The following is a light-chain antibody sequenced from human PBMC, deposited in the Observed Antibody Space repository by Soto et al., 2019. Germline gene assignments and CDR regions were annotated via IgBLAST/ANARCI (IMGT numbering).Light chain of an antibody. V-gene: IGLV1-44*01. J-gene: IGLJ2*01. CDR1: SSNIGSNT. Sequence: QSVLTQPPSASGTPGQRVTISCSESSSNIGSNTVNWYQQLPGTAPKLLIYSNNQRPSGVPDRFSGSKSGTSASLAISGLQSEDEADYYCAAWDDSLNGRGVFGGGTQLTVL. CDR3: AAWDDSLNGRGV. CDR2: SNN.